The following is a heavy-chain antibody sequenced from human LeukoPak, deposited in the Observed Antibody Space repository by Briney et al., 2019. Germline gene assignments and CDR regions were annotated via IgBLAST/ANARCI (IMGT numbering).Heavy chain of an antibody. V-gene: IGHV3-21*01. CDR1: GLTFSSYS. J-gene: IGHJ4*02. Sequence: AGGSLRLSCAASGLTFSSYSMNWVRQAPGKGLEWVSSISSSSSYIYYADSVKGRFTISRDNAKNSLYLQMNSLRAEDTAVYYCARVGATDFYFLGQGTLVTVSS. CDR2: ISSSSSYI. D-gene: IGHD1-26*01. CDR3: ARVGATDFYF.